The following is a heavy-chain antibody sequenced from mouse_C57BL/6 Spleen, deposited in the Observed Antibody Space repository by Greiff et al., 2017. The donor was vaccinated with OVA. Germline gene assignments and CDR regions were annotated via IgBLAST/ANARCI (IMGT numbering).Heavy chain of an antibody. CDR1: GFNITDYY. CDR2: IDPEDGDT. D-gene: IGHD1-1*01. Sequence: EVQLQQSGAELVRPGASVKLSCTASGFNITDYYMHWVKQRPEQGLEWIGRIDPEDGDTEYAPKFQGKATMTADTSSNTAYLQLSSLTSEDTAVYYCTLHYYGSSFLFDYWGQGTTLTVSS. CDR3: TLHYYGSSFLFDY. J-gene: IGHJ2*01. V-gene: IGHV14-1*01.